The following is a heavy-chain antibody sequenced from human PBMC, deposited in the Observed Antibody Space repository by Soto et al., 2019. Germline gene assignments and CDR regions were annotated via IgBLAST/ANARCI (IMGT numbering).Heavy chain of an antibody. V-gene: IGHV4-59*08. J-gene: IGHJ4*02. D-gene: IGHD5-18*01. CDR2: IYYSGST. CDR3: ARRYGSCFDY. CDR1: GGSISSYY. Sequence: QVQLQESGPGLVKPSETLSLTCTVSGGSISSYYWSWIRQPPGKGLEWIGYIYYSGSTNYNPSLKSRVTISVATSKTRFSLKLSSVTAADTAVYYCARRYGSCFDYWGQGTLVSVSS.